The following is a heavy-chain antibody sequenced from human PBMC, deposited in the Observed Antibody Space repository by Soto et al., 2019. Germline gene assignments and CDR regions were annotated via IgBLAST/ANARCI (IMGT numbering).Heavy chain of an antibody. V-gene: IGHV2-5*02. CDR3: AHSLALFRYWYFDL. J-gene: IGHJ2*01. CDR2: IYWDDDK. Sequence: QITLKESGPTLVKPTQTLTLTCTFSGFSLSTSGVGVGWIRQPPGKALEWLALIYWDDDKRYSPSLKSRLTINKDTSKNQVVLTMTNMDPVDTATYYCAHSLALFRYWYFDLWGRGTLGTVSS. CDR1: GFSLSTSGVG.